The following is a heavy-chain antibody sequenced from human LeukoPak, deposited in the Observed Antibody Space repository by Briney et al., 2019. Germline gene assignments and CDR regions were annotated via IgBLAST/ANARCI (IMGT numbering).Heavy chain of an antibody. D-gene: IGHD2-15*01. V-gene: IGHV4-30-2*01. CDR3: ARRASTNHSYCSGGSCYWFDP. CDR2: IYHSGST. Sequence: SQTLSLTCAVSGGSISSGGYSWSWIRQPPGTGLEWIGYIYHSGSTYYNPSLKSRVTISVDRSKNQFSLKLSSVTAADTAVYYCARRASTNHSYCSGGSCYWFDPWGQGTLVTVSS. J-gene: IGHJ5*02. CDR1: GGSISSGGYS.